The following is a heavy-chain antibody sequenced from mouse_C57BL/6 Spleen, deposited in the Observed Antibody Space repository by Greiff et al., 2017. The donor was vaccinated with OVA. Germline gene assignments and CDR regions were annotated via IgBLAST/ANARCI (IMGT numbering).Heavy chain of an antibody. CDR2: INPNNGGT. V-gene: IGHV1-26*01. Sequence: VQLQQSGPELVKPGASVKISCKASGYTFTDYYMNWVKQSHGKSLEWIGDINPNNGGTSYNQKFKGKATLTVDKSSSTAYIELRSLTSEDSAVYYCAGEENAMDYWGQGTSVTVSS. CDR3: AGEENAMDY. CDR1: GYTFTDYY. J-gene: IGHJ4*01.